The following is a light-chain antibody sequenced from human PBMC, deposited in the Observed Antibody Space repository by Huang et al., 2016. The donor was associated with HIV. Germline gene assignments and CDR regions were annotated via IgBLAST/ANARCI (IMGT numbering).Light chain of an antibody. Sequence: EIVMTQSPATLSVSPGERATLSCRASQSVGSNLAWYQQRRGQAPRLLIYAASTRGTGIPARFSGSGSGTEVTLTVSSLQAEDFAVYYCQQHNSWPRTFGQGTRV. CDR1: QSVGSN. J-gene: IGKJ1*01. CDR2: AAS. V-gene: IGKV3-15*01. CDR3: QQHNSWPRT.